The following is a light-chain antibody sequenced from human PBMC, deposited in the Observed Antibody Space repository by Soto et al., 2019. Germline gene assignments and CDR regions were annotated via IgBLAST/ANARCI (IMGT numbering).Light chain of an antibody. J-gene: IGKJ1*01. V-gene: IGKV3-15*01. CDR2: RAS. CDR3: QQYNNWPRT. Sequence: EIVMTQSPATLSVSPGERATLSCRASQSVSSNLAWYQQKPGQAPRLLIYRASTRATGIPAWFSGSGSGTEFTLTISSLQSEDFAVYYCQQYNNWPRTFGQGTKVEIK. CDR1: QSVSSN.